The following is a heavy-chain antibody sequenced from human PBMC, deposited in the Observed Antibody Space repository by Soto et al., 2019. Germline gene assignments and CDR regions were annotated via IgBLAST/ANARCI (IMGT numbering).Heavy chain of an antibody. CDR2: INTNSGGT. Sequence: ASVKVSCKASGYTFTGYYMHWVRQDPGQGLEWMGWINTNSGGTNYAKKFQGWVNMTRDTSISKAYMELSRLRSEDTAVYYCARHYGYHHFDISGQGTMVTV. D-gene: IGHD4-17*01. CDR1: GYTFTGYY. V-gene: IGHV1-2*04. CDR3: ARHYGYHHFDI. J-gene: IGHJ3*02.